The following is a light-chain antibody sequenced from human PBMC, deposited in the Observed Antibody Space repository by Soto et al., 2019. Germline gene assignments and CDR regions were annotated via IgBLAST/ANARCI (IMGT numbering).Light chain of an antibody. J-gene: IGLJ1*01. V-gene: IGLV1-40*01. CDR2: GDI. Sequence: QSVLTQPPSGSGSPGQRVTISCTGSSSNIGAGYDVHWYQQLPGTAPKLLIYGDINRPSGVPDRFSGSKSGTSASLAITGLQAEDEADYYCQSYDSRLSAYVFGTGTKLTVL. CDR3: QSYDSRLSAYV. CDR1: SSNIGAGYD.